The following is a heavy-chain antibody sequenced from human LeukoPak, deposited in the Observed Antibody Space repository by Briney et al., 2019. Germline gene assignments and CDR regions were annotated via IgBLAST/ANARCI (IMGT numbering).Heavy chain of an antibody. CDR3: ARAGAFCGGDCYRLDY. Sequence: SVKVSCKASGGTLSSYAISWVRQAPGQGLEWMGGIIPIFGTANYAQKFQGRVTITAGESTSTAYMELSSLRSEDTAVYYCARAGAFCGGDCYRLDYWGQGTLVTVSS. J-gene: IGHJ4*02. CDR2: IIPIFGTA. D-gene: IGHD2-21*01. V-gene: IGHV1-69*13. CDR1: GGTLSSYA.